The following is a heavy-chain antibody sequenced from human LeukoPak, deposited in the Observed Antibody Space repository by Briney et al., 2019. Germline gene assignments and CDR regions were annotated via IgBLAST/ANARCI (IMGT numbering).Heavy chain of an antibody. V-gene: IGHV3-64D*09. CDR3: VKFPDW. Sequence: PGGSLRLSCSASGFTFGTFAMHWVRQAPGKGLEYISTISSIGGGTDYADSVKGRFTISRDNSKNTLFPQMSSLRAEDTAVYYCVKFPDWWGQGTLVTVSS. CDR2: ISSIGGGT. D-gene: IGHD3/OR15-3a*01. CDR1: GFTFGTFA. J-gene: IGHJ4*02.